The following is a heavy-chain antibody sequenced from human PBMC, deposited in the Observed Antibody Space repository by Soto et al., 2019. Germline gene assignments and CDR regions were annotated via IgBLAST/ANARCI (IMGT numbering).Heavy chain of an antibody. CDR2: IYYSGST. CDR3: ARSSAGRRGWFDP. V-gene: IGHV4-59*01. Sequence: SETLSLTCTVSGGSIISYYWSWIRQPPGKGLEWIGYIYYSGSTNYNPSLKSRVTISVDTSKNQFSLKLSSVTAADTAVYYCARSSAGRRGWFDPWGQGTLVTVSS. J-gene: IGHJ5*02. D-gene: IGHD6-13*01. CDR1: GGSIISYY.